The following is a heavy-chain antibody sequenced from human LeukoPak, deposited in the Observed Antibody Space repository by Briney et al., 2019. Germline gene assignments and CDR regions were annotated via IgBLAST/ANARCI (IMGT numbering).Heavy chain of an antibody. CDR3: ARAQLYYDFWSGFYYFDY. Sequence: GGSLRLSCTASGFSFSSYWMYWVRQAPGKGLEWVAVISYDGSNKYYADSVKGRFTISRDNSKNTLYLQMNSLRAEDTAVYYCARAQLYYDFWSGFYYFDYWGQGTLVTVSS. J-gene: IGHJ4*02. CDR1: GFSFSSYW. CDR2: ISYDGSNK. V-gene: IGHV3-30*03. D-gene: IGHD3-3*01.